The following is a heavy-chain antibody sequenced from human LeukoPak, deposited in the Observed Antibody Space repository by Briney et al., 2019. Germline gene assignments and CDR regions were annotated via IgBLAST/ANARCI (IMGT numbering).Heavy chain of an antibody. D-gene: IGHD3-3*01. CDR1: GVSSSGYY. J-gene: IGHJ4*02. CDR3: ASGSFLEWHL. CDR2: INHSGST. V-gene: IGHV4-34*01. Sequence: NPSETLSLTCAVYGVSSSGYYWSWTRQPPGKRLEWIGEINHSGSTNYNPSLKSRVTISVDTSKSQFSLKLSSVTAADTAVYYCASGSFLEWHLWGQGTLVTVSS.